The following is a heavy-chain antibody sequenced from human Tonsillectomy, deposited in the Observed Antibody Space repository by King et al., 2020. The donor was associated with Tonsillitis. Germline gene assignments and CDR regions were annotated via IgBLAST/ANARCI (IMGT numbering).Heavy chain of an antibody. CDR3: AQGSGGAPREGY. D-gene: IGHD3-16*01. Sequence: VQLVESGGGVVQPGGSLRLSCAASGFTFSSYGMHWVRQAPGKGLEWVAFIRYDGSNKYYADSVKGRFTISRDNSKNTLYLQMNSLRAEDMAVYYCAQGSGGAPREGYWGQGTLVTVSS. CDR2: IRYDGSNK. J-gene: IGHJ4*02. CDR1: GFTFSSYG. V-gene: IGHV3-30*02.